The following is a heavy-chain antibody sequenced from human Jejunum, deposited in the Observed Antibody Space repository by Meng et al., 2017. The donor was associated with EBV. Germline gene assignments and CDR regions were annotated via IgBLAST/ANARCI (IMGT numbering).Heavy chain of an antibody. CDR2: ISNSGGNT. CDR3: TKDVGVVLFDY. V-gene: IGHV3-23*01. CDR1: GFTLSDYA. J-gene: IGHJ4*02. D-gene: IGHD2-8*01. Sequence: EVQRLSSWGGLVQPGGSLRLSCVASGFTLSDYAMSGVRQAPRKGLEWVSTISNSGGNTQYADSEKGRFTISRDNSKNTLYLQMNSLRAEDTAVYYCTKDVGVVLFDYWGQGTLVTVSS.